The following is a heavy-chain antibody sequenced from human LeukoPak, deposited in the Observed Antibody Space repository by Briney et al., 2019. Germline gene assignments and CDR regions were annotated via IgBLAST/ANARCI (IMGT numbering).Heavy chain of an antibody. CDR2: ISAYNGNT. CDR1: GYSFTTYT. D-gene: IGHD6-13*01. Sequence: ASMKVSCKASGYSFTTYTITWVRQAPGQGLEWMGWISAYNGNTNYAQKLQGRVTMTTDTSTSTAYMELRSLRSDDTAVYYCARIAAAENYFDYWGQGTLVTDSS. V-gene: IGHV1-18*01. J-gene: IGHJ4*02. CDR3: ARIAAAENYFDY.